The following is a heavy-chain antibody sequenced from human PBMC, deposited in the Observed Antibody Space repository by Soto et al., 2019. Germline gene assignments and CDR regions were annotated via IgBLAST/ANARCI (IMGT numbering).Heavy chain of an antibody. J-gene: IGHJ6*02. Sequence: HPGGSLRLSCAASGFTFSSYGMHWVRQAPGKGLEWVAVISYDGSNKYYADSVKGRFTISRDNSKNTLYLQMNSLRAEDTAVYYCAKDLGDVLRFLEWYKYYYYGMDVWGQGTTVTVSS. V-gene: IGHV3-30*18. CDR2: ISYDGSNK. CDR3: AKDLGDVLRFLEWYKYYYYGMDV. CDR1: GFTFSSYG. D-gene: IGHD3-3*01.